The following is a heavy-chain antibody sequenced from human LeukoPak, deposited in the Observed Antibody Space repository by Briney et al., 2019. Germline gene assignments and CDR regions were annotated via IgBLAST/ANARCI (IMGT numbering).Heavy chain of an antibody. Sequence: GGSLRLSCAASGFTFSSYAMSWVRQAPGKGLEWVSAISGSGGSTYYADSVKGRFTISRDNSKNTLYLQMNSLRAEDTAVYYCARDLRYYDSSGPNVDYWGQGTLVTVSS. D-gene: IGHD3-22*01. CDR2: ISGSGGST. CDR1: GFTFSSYA. J-gene: IGHJ4*02. V-gene: IGHV3-23*01. CDR3: ARDLRYYDSSGPNVDY.